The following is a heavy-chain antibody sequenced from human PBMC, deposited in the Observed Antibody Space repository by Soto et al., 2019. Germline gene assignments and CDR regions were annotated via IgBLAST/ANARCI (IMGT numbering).Heavy chain of an antibody. D-gene: IGHD2-21*02. CDR3: VHSRCGGDCLRSYSSHYYYGMDV. J-gene: IGHJ6*02. CDR2: IYWDDDK. CDR1: GFSLSTGGLG. V-gene: IGHV2-5*02. Sequence: QITLKESGPTLVKPTQTLTLTCTFSGFSLSTGGLGVGWIRQPPGEPLEWLALIYWDDDKRYSPSLRSRLTITKDTSKNQVVLIMTNMDPVDTATYYCVHSRCGGDCLRSYSSHYYYGMDVWGQGTTVTVSS.